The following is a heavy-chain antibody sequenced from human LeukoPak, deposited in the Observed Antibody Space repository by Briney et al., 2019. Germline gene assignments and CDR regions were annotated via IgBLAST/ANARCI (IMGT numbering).Heavy chain of an antibody. CDR1: GFTFSSYG. J-gene: IGHJ4*02. CDR2: ISYDGSNK. D-gene: IGHD3-10*01. Sequence: GGSLRLPCAASGFTFSSYGMHWVRQAPGEGLEWVAVISYDGSNKYYADSVKGRFTISRDNSKNTLYLQMNSLRAEDTAVYYCAKGRPYPAVGSSHFDYWGQGTLVTVSS. CDR3: AKGRPYPAVGSSHFDY. V-gene: IGHV3-30*18.